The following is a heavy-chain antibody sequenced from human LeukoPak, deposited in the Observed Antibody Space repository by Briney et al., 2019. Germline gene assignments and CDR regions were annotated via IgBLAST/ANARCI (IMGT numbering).Heavy chain of an antibody. CDR3: TRELVSSGTGYFDL. D-gene: IGHD3-10*01. V-gene: IGHV3-23*01. J-gene: IGHJ2*01. Sequence: GGSLRLSCEASGFTFGTFGMAWVRQSPGKGLQWVSGITGSSTWTYYAASVKGRFTVSRDNSKNTLHLQMNSLRADDTAVYYCTRELVSSGTGYFDLWGRGTLVTVSS. CDR1: GFTFGTFG. CDR2: ITGSSTWT.